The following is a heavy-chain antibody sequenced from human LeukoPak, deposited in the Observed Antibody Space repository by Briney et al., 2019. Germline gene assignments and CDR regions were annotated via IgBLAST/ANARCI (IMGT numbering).Heavy chain of an antibody. CDR2: IYYTGTT. V-gene: IGHV4-39*07. D-gene: IGHD6-13*01. Sequence: PSETLSLTCTVSGGSISTSSYYWGWIRQPPGKGLEWIGSIYYTGTTYNSPSLKSRVTISLDTSKNQFSLKLRSVTAADTAVYYCARVSSSWYEDWYFDLWGRGTLVSVSS. CDR3: ARVSSSWYEDWYFDL. J-gene: IGHJ2*01. CDR1: GGSISTSSYY.